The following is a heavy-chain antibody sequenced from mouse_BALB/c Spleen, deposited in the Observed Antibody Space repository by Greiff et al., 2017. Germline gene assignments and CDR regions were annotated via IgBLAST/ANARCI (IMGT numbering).Heavy chain of an antibody. CDR1: GFTFSDYY. D-gene: IGHD2-10*01. CDR2: ISDGGSYT. Sequence: EVQLVESGGGLVKPGGSLKLSCAASGFTFSDYYMYWVRQTPEKRLEWVATISDGGSYTYYPDSVKGRFTISRDNAKNNLYLQMSSLKSEDTAMYYCARAYYGHYYAMDYWGQGTSVTVSS. V-gene: IGHV5-4*02. J-gene: IGHJ4*01. CDR3: ARAYYGHYYAMDY.